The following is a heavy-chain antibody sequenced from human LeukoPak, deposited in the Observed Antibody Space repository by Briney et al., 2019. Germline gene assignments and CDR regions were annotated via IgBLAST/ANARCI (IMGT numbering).Heavy chain of an antibody. CDR3: ASPPEDSSVWNFAY. V-gene: IGHV1-3*01. J-gene: IGHJ4*02. D-gene: IGHD6-19*01. CDR2: INVGNGHT. Sequence: GASVKVSCKASGCTFTNYVMHWVRQAPGQSLEWMGWINVGNGHTNCSQKVQGRVTITRDTSASTAYMELSSLRSEDTAVYYCASPPEDSSVWNFAYWGQGTLVTVSS. CDR1: GCTFTNYV.